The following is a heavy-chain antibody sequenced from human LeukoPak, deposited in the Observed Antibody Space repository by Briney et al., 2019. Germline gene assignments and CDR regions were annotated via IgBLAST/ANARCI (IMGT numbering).Heavy chain of an antibody. CDR3: AKSLHDSSGYYYFDY. CDR1: GFTFSSYS. CDR2: ISSSSSYI. D-gene: IGHD3-22*01. J-gene: IGHJ4*02. Sequence: PGGSLRLSCAASGFTFSSYSMNWVRQAPGKGLEWVSSISSSSSYIYYADSVKGRFTMSRDNAKNSLYLQMNSLRAEDMALYYCAKSLHDSSGYYYFDYWGQGTLVTVSS. V-gene: IGHV3-21*04.